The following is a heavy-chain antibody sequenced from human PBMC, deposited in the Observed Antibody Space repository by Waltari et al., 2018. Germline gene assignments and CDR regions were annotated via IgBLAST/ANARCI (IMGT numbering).Heavy chain of an antibody. D-gene: IGHD3-10*01. V-gene: IGHV3-33*06. CDR3: AKDAFGNTYLDY. CDR1: GCSLSNIG. J-gene: IGHJ4*02. CDR2: IWFGGGDT. Sequence: QGQLVESGGGVVQPGMSLRAPCAACGCSLSNIGMHWVRQAPGKGLEWVALIWFGGGDTYYADSVRGRFTISRDNSKNTLYLDINSLRVDDTAIYHCAKDAFGNTYLDYWGQGTLVTVSS.